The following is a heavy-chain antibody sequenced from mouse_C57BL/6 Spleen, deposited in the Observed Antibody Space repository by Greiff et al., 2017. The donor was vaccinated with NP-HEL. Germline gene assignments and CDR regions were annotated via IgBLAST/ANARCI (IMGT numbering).Heavy chain of an antibody. CDR1: GYSFTDYN. J-gene: IGHJ2*01. V-gene: IGHV1-39*01. Sequence: VQLQQSGPELVKPGASVKISCKASGYSFTDYNMNWVKQSNGKSLEWIGVINPNYGTTSYNQKFKGKATLTVDQSSSTAYMQLNILTSEDSAVYYSARGDYYGSSYDFDYWGQGTTLTVSS. CDR2: INPNYGTT. D-gene: IGHD1-1*01. CDR3: ARGDYYGSSYDFDY.